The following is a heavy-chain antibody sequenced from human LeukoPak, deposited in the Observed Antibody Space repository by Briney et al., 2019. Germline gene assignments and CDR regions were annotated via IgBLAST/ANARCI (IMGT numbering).Heavy chain of an antibody. CDR3: ASDCSSTSCYRQFDY. Sequence: ASVKVSCKASGYTFTGYYMHWVRQAPGQWLERMGWINPNSGGTNDAQKFQGRVTMTRDTSISTAYMELRRLRSDDTAVYYCASDCSSTSCYRQFDYWGQGTLVTVSS. CDR2: INPNSGGT. D-gene: IGHD2-2*02. J-gene: IGHJ4*02. V-gene: IGHV1-2*02. CDR1: GYTFTGYY.